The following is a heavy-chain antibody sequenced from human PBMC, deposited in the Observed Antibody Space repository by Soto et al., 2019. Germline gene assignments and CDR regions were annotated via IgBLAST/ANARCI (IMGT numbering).Heavy chain of an antibody. J-gene: IGHJ4*02. CDR2: ISAYNGNT. V-gene: IGHV1-18*01. D-gene: IGHD1-26*01. Sequence: QVQLVQSGAEVKKPGASVKVSCKASGYTFTSYGISWVRQAPGQGLEWMGWISAYNGNTNYAQKRQGRVTMTTDTSTSTDYMELRSLRSDDTSVYYCARDMGWELPLPDYWGQGTLVTGSS. CDR1: GYTFTSYG. CDR3: ARDMGWELPLPDY.